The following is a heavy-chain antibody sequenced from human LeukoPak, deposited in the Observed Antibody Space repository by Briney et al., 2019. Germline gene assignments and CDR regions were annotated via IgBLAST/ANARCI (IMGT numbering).Heavy chain of an antibody. V-gene: IGHV3-21*01. J-gene: IGHJ5*02. CDR1: GFTFSDYN. CDR3: ARQRGYCRSGSCRGWFDP. D-gene: IGHD2-15*01. Sequence: GGSLRLSCAASGFTFSDYNMNWVRQAPGKGLEWLSSISDITSNFISQADSVRGRFAIFRDNATTSLYLHMKLLRVEDTAVYSCARQRGYCRSGSCRGWFDPWGQGTLVTVSS. CDR2: ISDITSNFI.